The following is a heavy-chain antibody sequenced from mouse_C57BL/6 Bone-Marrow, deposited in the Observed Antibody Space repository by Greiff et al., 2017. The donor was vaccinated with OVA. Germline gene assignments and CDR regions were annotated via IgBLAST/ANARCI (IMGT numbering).Heavy chain of an antibody. CDR2: ISGGGGNT. V-gene: IGHV5-9*01. D-gene: IGHD4-1*01. CDR1: GFTFSSYT. Sequence: EVQVVESGGGLVKPGGSLKLSCAASGFTFSSYTMSWVRQTPEKRLEWVATISGGGGNTYYPDSVKGRFTISRDNAKNTLYLQMSSLRSEDTALYYCARRLTGTSGFAYWGQGTLVTVSA. CDR3: ARRLTGTSGFAY. J-gene: IGHJ3*01.